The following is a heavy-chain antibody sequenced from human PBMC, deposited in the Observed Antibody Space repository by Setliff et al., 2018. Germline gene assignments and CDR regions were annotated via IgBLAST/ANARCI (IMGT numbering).Heavy chain of an antibody. D-gene: IGHD3-10*01. CDR2: VYSNVGT. CDR3: ARESATIGEFPLYYFDK. Sequence: SETLSLTCTVSGFSINSGTHFWSWIRQPAGKGLEWIGRVYSNVGTNFNPSLKSRVTISLDSSKNQFSLRLSSVTAADAAVYFCARESATIGEFPLYYFDKWGQGIPVTVSS. CDR1: GFSINSGTHF. J-gene: IGHJ4*02. V-gene: IGHV4-61*02.